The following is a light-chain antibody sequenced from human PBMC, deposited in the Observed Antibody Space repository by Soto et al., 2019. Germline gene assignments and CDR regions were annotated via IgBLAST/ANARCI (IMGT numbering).Light chain of an antibody. CDR1: QYINTR. CDR2: QTS. J-gene: IGKJ1*01. Sequence: MTPSPSTLSASVVDIVTLSFMASQYINTRLAWYQHRPGQAPRLLIYQTSIRAAGIPARFSASGTGTDFTLTISDVQPEDFAVYYCHQRQSWPRTFGQGTKVDIK. CDR3: HQRQSWPRT. V-gene: IGKV3D-15*03.